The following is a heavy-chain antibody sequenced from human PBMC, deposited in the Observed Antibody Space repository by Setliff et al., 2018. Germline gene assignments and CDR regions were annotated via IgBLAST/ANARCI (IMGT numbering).Heavy chain of an antibody. CDR1: VDSLISGHYY. Sequence: LSLTCIVSVDSLISGHYYWSWVRQPPGKGLEWIGRIYYTGTTYYNPSLKSRITMSVDTSKKQFSLSLSSVTAADTAIYYCARDPLTTNRRRAFDIWGQGTMVTVSS. CDR2: IYYTGTT. J-gene: IGHJ3*02. D-gene: IGHD4-17*01. V-gene: IGHV4-61*02. CDR3: ARDPLTTNRRRAFDI.